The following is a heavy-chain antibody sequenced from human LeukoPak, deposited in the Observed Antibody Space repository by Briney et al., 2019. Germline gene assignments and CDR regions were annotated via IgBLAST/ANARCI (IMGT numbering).Heavy chain of an antibody. CDR1: GLTFSSYA. CDR2: ISGSGGTT. V-gene: IGHV3-23*01. CDR3: AKGAYSSGWYAVDY. Sequence: GGSLRLSCVGSGLTFSSYAMSWVRQAPGKGLEWVSTISGSGGTTYYADSVKGRFTISRDNSKNTLYLQMNSLRAEDTAVYYCAKGAYSSGWYAVDYWGQGTLVTVSA. D-gene: IGHD6-19*01. J-gene: IGHJ4*02.